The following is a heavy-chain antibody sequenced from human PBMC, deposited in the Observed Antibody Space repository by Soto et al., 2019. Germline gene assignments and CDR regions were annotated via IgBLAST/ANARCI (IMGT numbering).Heavy chain of an antibody. D-gene: IGHD3-3*01. Sequence: LSETLSLTCTVSGGSISSGGYYWSWIRQHPGKGLEWIGYIYYSGSTYYNPSLKSRVTISVDTSKNQSSLKLSSVTAADTAVYHCARTQRITIFGVVLTFDPWGQGTLVTVSS. CDR3: ARTQRITIFGVVLTFDP. J-gene: IGHJ5*02. CDR2: IYYSGST. CDR1: GGSISSGGYY. V-gene: IGHV4-31*03.